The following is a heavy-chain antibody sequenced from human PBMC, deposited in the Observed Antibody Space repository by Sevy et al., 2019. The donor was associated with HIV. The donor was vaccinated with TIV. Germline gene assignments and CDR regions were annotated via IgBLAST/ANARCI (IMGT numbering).Heavy chain of an antibody. CDR3: ARTVPSSGVXXXDXXXXX. CDR1: GXXXTDXF. D-gene: IGHD7-27*01. CDR2: XNXXXXXT. V-gene: IGHV1-2*02. J-gene: IGHJ2*01. Sequence: ASVKXSXKASGXXXTDXFVHXVXXAXXXGXEWMXXXNXXXXXTXYTRKLRGRVTMTRDTSTDTVYMELRWLNSDDTAVYYCARTVPSSGVXXXDXXXXXWGRGTLVTVSS.